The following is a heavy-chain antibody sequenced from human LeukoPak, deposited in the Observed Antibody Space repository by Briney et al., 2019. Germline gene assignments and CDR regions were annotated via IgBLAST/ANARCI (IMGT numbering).Heavy chain of an antibody. CDR2: INHSGRT. Sequence: PSEPLSLTCALYGGSFSGYYWSGIRQSPGRGLECIGEINHSGRTNYNPSLKSRVTISVDTSKNQISLKLNFVSATDTAVYYCARGWFGFWHNSYADDNAFDVWGQGTMVTVSS. J-gene: IGHJ3*01. CDR3: ARGWFGFWHNSYADDNAFDV. D-gene: IGHD5-18*01. V-gene: IGHV4-34*01. CDR1: GGSFSGYY.